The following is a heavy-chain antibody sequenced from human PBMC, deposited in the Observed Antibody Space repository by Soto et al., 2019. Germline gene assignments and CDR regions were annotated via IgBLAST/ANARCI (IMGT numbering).Heavy chain of an antibody. CDR3: AREWYGDYVSYYYGMDV. D-gene: IGHD4-17*01. CDR2: ISSSSSTI. Sequence: GGSLRLSCAASGFTFSSYSMNWVRQAPGKGLEWVSYISSSSSTIYYADSVKGRFTISRDNAKNSLYLQMNSLRDEDTAVYYCAREWYGDYVSYYYGMDVWGQGTTVTVSS. V-gene: IGHV3-48*02. J-gene: IGHJ6*02. CDR1: GFTFSSYS.